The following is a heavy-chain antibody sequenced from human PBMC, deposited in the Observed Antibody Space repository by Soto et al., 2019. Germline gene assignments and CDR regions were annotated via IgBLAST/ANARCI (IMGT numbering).Heavy chain of an antibody. J-gene: IGHJ4*02. CDR1: GYTFTSYD. V-gene: IGHV1-8*01. D-gene: IGHD6-19*01. CDR3: ARGRYSSGWYDY. Sequence: GASVKVSCKASGYTFTSYDINWVRQATGQGLEWMGWMNPNSGNTGYAQKFQGRVTMTRNTSISTAYMELSSLRSEDTAVYYCARGRYSSGWYDYWGQGTLVTVSS. CDR2: MNPNSGNT.